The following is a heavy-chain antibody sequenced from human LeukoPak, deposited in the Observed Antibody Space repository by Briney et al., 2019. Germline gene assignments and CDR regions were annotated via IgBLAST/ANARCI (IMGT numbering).Heavy chain of an antibody. D-gene: IGHD4-11*01. V-gene: IGHV3-30*18. J-gene: IGHJ6*02. Sequence: GGSLRLSCAASGFTFSSSGMHWVRQAPGKGLEWVAVVSYDGRNKYYTDSVKGRFTISRDNSKNTLYMQMNSLRAEDTAVYYCAKDYGYYSSYYYGMDVWGQGTTVTVSS. CDR2: VSYDGRNK. CDR3: AKDYGYYSSYYYGMDV. CDR1: GFTFSSSG.